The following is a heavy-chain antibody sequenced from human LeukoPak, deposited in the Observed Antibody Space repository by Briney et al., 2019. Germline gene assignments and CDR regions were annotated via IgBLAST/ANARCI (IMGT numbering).Heavy chain of an antibody. Sequence: GGSLRLSCAASGFTFSSYAMHWVRQAPGKGLEYVSAISSSGGSTYYANSVKGRFTISRDNSKNTLYLQMNSLRAEDTAVYYCAKELTFGELLPFDYWGQGTLVTVSS. V-gene: IGHV3-64*01. J-gene: IGHJ4*02. CDR3: AKELTFGELLPFDY. CDR1: GFTFSSYA. D-gene: IGHD3-10*01. CDR2: ISSSGGST.